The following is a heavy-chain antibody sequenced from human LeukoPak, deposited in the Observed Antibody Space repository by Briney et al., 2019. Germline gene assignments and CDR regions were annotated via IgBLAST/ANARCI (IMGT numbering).Heavy chain of an antibody. V-gene: IGHV1-69*13. J-gene: IGHJ4*02. D-gene: IGHD1-7*01. CDR3: AGGAGYNWNYGDY. CDR2: IIPVFNTA. Sequence: ASVKVSCKASGGTFSSYAISWVRQAPGQGLEWMGGIIPVFNTADQAQKFQDRVTITADESTSTAYMELSSLRSEDTAVYYCAGGAGYNWNYGDYWGQGTLVTVSS. CDR1: GGTFSSYA.